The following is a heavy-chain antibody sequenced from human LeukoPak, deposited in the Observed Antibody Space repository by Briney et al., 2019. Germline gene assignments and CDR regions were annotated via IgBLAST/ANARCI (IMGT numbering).Heavy chain of an antibody. J-gene: IGHJ3*02. Sequence: GGTLRLSCAASGFTFSSYSMNWVRQAPGKGREGVSYISSSSSTIYYADSVKGRFTISRDNAKNSLYLQMNSLRAEDTAVYYCASEDTISAFDIWGQGTMVTVSS. V-gene: IGHV3-48*04. CDR1: GFTFSSYS. D-gene: IGHD2-21*01. CDR3: ASEDTISAFDI. CDR2: ISSSSSTI.